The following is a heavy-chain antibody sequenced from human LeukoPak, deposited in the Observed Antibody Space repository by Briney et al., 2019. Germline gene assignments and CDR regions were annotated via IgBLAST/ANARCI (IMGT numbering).Heavy chain of an antibody. Sequence: GGSLRLSCAASGFTFSSYGMHWVRQAPGKGLEWVAVIRYDGSNKYYADSVKGRFTISRDNSKNTLYLQMNSLRAEDTAVYYCARVHCSSTSCPYPYYYYGMDVWGKGTTVTVSS. CDR1: GFTFSSYG. CDR2: IRYDGSNK. D-gene: IGHD2-2*01. CDR3: ARVHCSSTSCPYPYYYYGMDV. V-gene: IGHV3-33*01. J-gene: IGHJ6*04.